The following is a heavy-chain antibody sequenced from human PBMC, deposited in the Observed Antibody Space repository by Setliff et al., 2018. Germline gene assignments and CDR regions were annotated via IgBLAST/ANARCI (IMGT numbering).Heavy chain of an antibody. CDR1: GASINSGHY. D-gene: IGHD3-22*01. Sequence: SETLSLTCAVSGASINSGHYWGWIRQPPGKGLEWIATIYHRGRKYYNPSLQSRVSVSLDTSKNHFSLRLTSMTAADTAVYYCAKEIQPRRGPVYDSSGLAFDYWGQGTLVTVSS. CDR2: IYHRGRK. V-gene: IGHV4-38-2*02. CDR3: AKEIQPRRGPVYDSSGLAFDY. J-gene: IGHJ4*01.